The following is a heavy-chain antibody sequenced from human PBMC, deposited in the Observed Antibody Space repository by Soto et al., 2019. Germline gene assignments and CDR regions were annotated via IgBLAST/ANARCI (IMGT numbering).Heavy chain of an antibody. CDR1: GFTFSSYG. CDR2: ISYDGSNK. D-gene: IGHD6-19*01. V-gene: IGHV3-30*18. CDR3: AKGQWLAHFDY. J-gene: IGHJ4*02. Sequence: QVQLVESGGGVVQPGRSLRLSCAASGFTFSSYGMHWVRQAPGKGLEWVAVISYDGSNKYYADSVKGRFTISRDNSKNTLYLQMNSLRAEDTAGYYCAKGQWLAHFDYWGQGTLVTVSS.